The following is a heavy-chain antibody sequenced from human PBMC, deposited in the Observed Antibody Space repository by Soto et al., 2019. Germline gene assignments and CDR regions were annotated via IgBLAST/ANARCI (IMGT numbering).Heavy chain of an antibody. V-gene: IGHV3-53*04. CDR3: ARDVRGWSLHPYYYGMDV. D-gene: IGHD1-26*01. J-gene: IGHJ6*02. CDR1: GFTSTTAW. CDR2: IYSGGST. Sequence: PGGSLRLSCAASGFTSTTAWINWVRQAPGKGLEWVSVIYSGGSTYYADSVKGRFTISRHNSKNTLYLQMNSLRAEDTAVYYFARDVRGWSLHPYYYGMDVWGQGTTVTVSS.